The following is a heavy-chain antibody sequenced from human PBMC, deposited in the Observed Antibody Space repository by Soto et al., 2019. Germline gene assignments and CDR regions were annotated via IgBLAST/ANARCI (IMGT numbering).Heavy chain of an antibody. V-gene: IGHV4-39*01. CDR3: ARHPRDDYNYGGSVIFDY. Sequence: PSETLSLTCSVSGGSISSRTFWWAWIRQPPGKGLEWIGDMYYSGSSYSSPSLKSRVTLSVDTSKNQLSLKLNSVTAADTAVYYCARHPRDDYNYGGSVIFDYWGQGTLVTVS. CDR1: GGSISSRTFW. D-gene: IGHD4-4*01. J-gene: IGHJ4*02. CDR2: MYYSGSS.